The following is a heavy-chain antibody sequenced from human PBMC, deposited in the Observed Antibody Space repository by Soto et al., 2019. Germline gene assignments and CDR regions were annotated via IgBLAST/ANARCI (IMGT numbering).Heavy chain of an antibody. J-gene: IGHJ3*01. CDR1: GFTFSAYH. D-gene: IGHD2-15*01. CDR2: INPSSSHI. Sequence: EVQLVESGGGLVMPGGSLRLSCAASGFTFSAYHMNWVRQAPGKGLEWVSSINPSSSHIYYADSVRGRFTISRDDSKNAVSRQMNSLRTEDAALYYCARGYCGGGGCYLRREAFEVWGQGTMVTVSS. V-gene: IGHV3-21*04. CDR3: ARGYCGGGGCYLRREAFEV.